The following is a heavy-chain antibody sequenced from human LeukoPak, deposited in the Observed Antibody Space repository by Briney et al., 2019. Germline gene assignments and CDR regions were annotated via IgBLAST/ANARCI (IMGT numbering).Heavy chain of an antibody. CDR1: GGTFSSYA. CDR3: ARDGSSGYYPYYFDY. J-gene: IGHJ4*02. CDR2: IIPILGIA. V-gene: IGHV1-69*04. D-gene: IGHD3-22*01. Sequence: GASVKVSCKASGGTFSSYAISWVRQAPGQGLEWMGRIIPILGIANYAQKFQGRVTITADKSTSTAYMELSSLRSEDTAVYYCARDGSSGYYPYYFDYWGQGTLVTVSS.